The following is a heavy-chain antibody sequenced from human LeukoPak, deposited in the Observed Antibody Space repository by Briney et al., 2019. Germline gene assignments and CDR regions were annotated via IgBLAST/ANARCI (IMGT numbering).Heavy chain of an antibody. CDR1: GGSISSSSPY. J-gene: IGHJ4*02. D-gene: IGHD4/OR15-4a*01. CDR2: IYNGETT. V-gene: IGHV4-39*01. Sequence: PSETLSLTCTVSGGSISSSSPYWGWIRQPPGKGLEWIGTIYNGETTYYNSSLKSRVTISVDTSKNQFSLKLSSVTAADTAVYYCARPRDYGLDYWGQGTLVTVSS. CDR3: ARPRDYGLDY.